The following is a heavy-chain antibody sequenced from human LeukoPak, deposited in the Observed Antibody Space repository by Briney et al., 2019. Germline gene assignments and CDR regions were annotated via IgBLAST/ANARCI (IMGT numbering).Heavy chain of an antibody. CDR2: ISYDGSNK. CDR3: AKPSNSKQWLVQRRGNYFDY. D-gene: IGHD6-19*01. Sequence: GGSLRVSCAASGFTFCSYGMHWVRQAPGKELEWVAVISYDGSNKYYADSVKGRFTISRDNSKNTLYLQMNSLRAEDTAVYYCAKPSNSKQWLVQRRGNYFDYWGQGTLVTVSS. J-gene: IGHJ4*02. V-gene: IGHV3-30*18. CDR1: GFTFCSYG.